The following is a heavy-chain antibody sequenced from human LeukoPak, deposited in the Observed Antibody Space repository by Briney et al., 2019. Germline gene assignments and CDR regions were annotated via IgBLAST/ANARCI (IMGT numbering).Heavy chain of an antibody. D-gene: IGHD4-17*01. V-gene: IGHV4-61*02. J-gene: IGHJ2*01. CDR3: ARVTTNWYFDL. Sequence: PSETLSLTCSVSGVSISSGSYYWSWIRQPATKGLEWIGRIYTSGSTNYNPSLKSRVTISVDTSKNQFSLKLSSVTAADTAVYYCARVTTNWYFDLWGRGTLVTVSS. CDR2: IYTSGST. CDR1: GVSISSGSYY.